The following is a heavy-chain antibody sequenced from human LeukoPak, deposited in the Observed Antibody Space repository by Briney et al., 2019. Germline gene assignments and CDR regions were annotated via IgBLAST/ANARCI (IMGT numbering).Heavy chain of an antibody. J-gene: IGHJ5*02. V-gene: IGHV4-39*01. CDR1: GGSISSGSYY. D-gene: IGHD3-10*01. Sequence: PSETLSLTCTVSGGSISSGSYYWGWIRHPPWKGLDWIGSIYYSGSTYYNPSLKSRVTISVDTSKNQFSLKLSSVTAADTAVYYCARVNLWFGELDHWGQGTLVTVSS. CDR3: ARVNLWFGELDH. CDR2: IYYSGST.